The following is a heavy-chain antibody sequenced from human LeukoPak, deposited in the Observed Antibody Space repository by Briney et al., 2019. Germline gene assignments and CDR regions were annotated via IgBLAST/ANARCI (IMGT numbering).Heavy chain of an antibody. V-gene: IGHV4-31*03. Sequence: SEALSLTCTVSGGSISSGGYYWRWVRQHPGKGLEWIGYIYYSGSTYYNPSLKSRVTISVDTSKSQFSLKLSSVTAADTAVYYCARGGAVTTSSWFDPWGQGTLVTVSS. CDR1: GGSISSGGYY. J-gene: IGHJ5*02. CDR2: IYYSGST. CDR3: ARGGAVTTSSWFDP. D-gene: IGHD4-17*01.